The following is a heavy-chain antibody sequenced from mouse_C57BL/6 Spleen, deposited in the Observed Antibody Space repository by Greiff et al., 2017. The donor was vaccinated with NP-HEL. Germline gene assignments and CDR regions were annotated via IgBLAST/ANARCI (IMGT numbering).Heavy chain of an antibody. Sequence: QVHVKQPGAELVMPGASVKLSCKASGYTFTSYWMHWVKQRPGQGLEWIGEIDPSDSYTNYNQKFKGKSTLTVDKSASTAYMQVSSLTSEDSAVDCCARVEFDYWGQGTTLTVSS. CDR2: IDPSDSYT. D-gene: IGHD1-1*02. CDR1: GYTFTSYW. V-gene: IGHV1-69*01. CDR3: ARVEFDY. J-gene: IGHJ2*01.